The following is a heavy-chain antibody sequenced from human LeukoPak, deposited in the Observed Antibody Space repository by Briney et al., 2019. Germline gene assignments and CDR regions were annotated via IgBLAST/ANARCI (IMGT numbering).Heavy chain of an antibody. CDR3: ARSRDSSGYYYLI. D-gene: IGHD3-22*01. CDR1: GSSFTNYW. Sequence: GASLKISFEASGSSFTNYWIGWGRPMAGKGVEGRGIIYPDASESKYSPSFQGQVTISADKSISTAYLQWSSLKASDTAMYYCARSRDSSGYYYLIWGQGTLVTVSS. CDR2: IYPDASES. J-gene: IGHJ4*02. V-gene: IGHV5-51*01.